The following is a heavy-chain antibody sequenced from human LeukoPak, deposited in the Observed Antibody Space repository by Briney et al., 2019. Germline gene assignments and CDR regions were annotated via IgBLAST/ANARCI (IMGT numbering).Heavy chain of an antibody. CDR2: IYYSGST. D-gene: IGHD6-13*01. CDR1: GGSISSGGYY. J-gene: IGHJ4*02. CDR3: ARTVSSSWYVDY. Sequence: SETLSLTCTVSGGSISSGGYYWSWIRQHPGKGLEWIGYIYYSGSTYYNPSLKSRVTISVDTSKNQFSLKLSSVPAADTAVYYCARTVSSSWYVDYWGQGTLVTVSS. V-gene: IGHV4-31*03.